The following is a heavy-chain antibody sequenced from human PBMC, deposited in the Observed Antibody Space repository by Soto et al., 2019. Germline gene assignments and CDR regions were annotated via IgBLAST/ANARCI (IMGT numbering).Heavy chain of an antibody. Sequence: NWGWIRQPPGKGLEWIGSIYYSGMTYYNQSLKSRVTISVDTSKNQLSLKLSSVTAADTAVYYCARHRISYYDFCSFFQAGDG. V-gene: IGHV4-39*01. CDR2: IYYSGMT. D-gene: IGHD3-3*01. CDR1: N. J-gene: IGHJ6*01. CDR3: ARHRISYYDFCSFFQAGDG.